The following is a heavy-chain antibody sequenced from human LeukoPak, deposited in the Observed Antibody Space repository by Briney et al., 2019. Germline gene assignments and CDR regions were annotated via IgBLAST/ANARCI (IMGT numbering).Heavy chain of an antibody. CDR2: IYYSGST. V-gene: IGHV4-59*01. D-gene: IGHD3-10*01. Sequence: PSETLSLTCTVSGGSISSYYWSWIRQPPGKGLEWIGYIYYSGSTNYNPSLKSRVTISVDTSKNQFSLKLSSVTAADTAVYYCAREDYYGSGDNWFDPWGQGTLVTVSS. CDR3: AREDYYGSGDNWFDP. J-gene: IGHJ5*02. CDR1: GGSISSYY.